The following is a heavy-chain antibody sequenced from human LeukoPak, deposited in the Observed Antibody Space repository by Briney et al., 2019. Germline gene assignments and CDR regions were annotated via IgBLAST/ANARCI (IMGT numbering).Heavy chain of an antibody. CDR3: ARGYDSRRPGAFDI. Sequence: PGGSLRLSCAASGFTFSSYWMHWVRQAPGKGLVWVSRINTDRSSTSYADSVKGRFTISRDNAKNTLYLQMNSLRAEDTAVYHCARGYDSRRPGAFDIWGQGTMVTVSS. CDR2: INTDRSST. J-gene: IGHJ3*02. V-gene: IGHV3-74*01. CDR1: GFTFSSYW. D-gene: IGHD3-22*01.